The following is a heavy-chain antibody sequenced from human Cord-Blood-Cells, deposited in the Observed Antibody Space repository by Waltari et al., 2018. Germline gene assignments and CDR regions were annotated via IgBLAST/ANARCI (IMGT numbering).Heavy chain of an antibody. Sequence: QLQLQESGPGLVKPSETLSLTCTVSGGSIRSSSYYWGWIRQPPGKGLEWIGSIYYGGSPYYTPSLKSRVTLSVDTSKNQFSLKLSSVTAADTAVYYCARLGKYYDILTGYHDAFDIWGQGTMVTVSS. V-gene: IGHV4-39*07. CDR2: IYYGGSP. J-gene: IGHJ3*02. CDR1: GGSIRSSSYY. CDR3: ARLGKYYDILTGYHDAFDI. D-gene: IGHD3-9*01.